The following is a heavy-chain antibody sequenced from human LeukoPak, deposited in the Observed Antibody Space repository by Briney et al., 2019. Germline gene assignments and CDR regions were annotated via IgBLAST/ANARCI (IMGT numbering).Heavy chain of an antibody. D-gene: IGHD3-16*01. J-gene: IGHJ6*03. CDR2: IIPIFGTA. CDR1: GGTFSSYA. CDR3: ARGGGAQYYYYMDV. V-gene: IGHV1-69*06. Sequence: GSSVKVSCKASGGTFSSYAISRVRQAPGQGLEWMGRIIPIFGTANYAQKFQGRVTITADKSTSTAYMELSSLRSEDTAVYYCARGGGAQYYYYMDVWGKGTTVTVSS.